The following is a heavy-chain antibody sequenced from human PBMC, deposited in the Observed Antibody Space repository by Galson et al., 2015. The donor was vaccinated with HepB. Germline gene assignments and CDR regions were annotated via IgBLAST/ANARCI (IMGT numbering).Heavy chain of an antibody. Sequence: SVKVSCKASGYTFTDYGVSWMRQAPGQGLEWMGWISAYNGRTNYAQRFQGRVTMTIDTSTNTVYMELTSLSSDDTALYYCARDRSSSSLWGQGTLVTVS. CDR2: ISAYNGRT. CDR1: GYTFTDYG. CDR3: ARDRSSSSL. J-gene: IGHJ4*02. D-gene: IGHD6-6*01. V-gene: IGHV1-18*01.